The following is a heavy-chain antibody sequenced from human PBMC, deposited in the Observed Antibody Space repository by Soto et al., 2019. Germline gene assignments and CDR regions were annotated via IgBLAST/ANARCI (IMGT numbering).Heavy chain of an antibody. V-gene: IGHV5-51*01. CDR3: ARQGINGAYVNYVMDV. Sequence: GESLKISCKGSGYRFNSYWIGWVRQMPGKGLEWIGMIYPGDSDTTYSPSFQGQVTMSADKSISTAYLQWSSLKASDSATYYCARQGINGAYVNYVMDVWGQGTTVTVYS. CDR2: IYPGDSDT. CDR1: GYRFNSYW. J-gene: IGHJ6*02. D-gene: IGHD3-16*01.